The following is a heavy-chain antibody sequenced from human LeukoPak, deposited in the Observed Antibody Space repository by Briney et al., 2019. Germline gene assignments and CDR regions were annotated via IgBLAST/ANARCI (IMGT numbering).Heavy chain of an antibody. J-gene: IGHJ4*02. CDR2: INHSGST. V-gene: IGHV4-34*01. Sequence: PSETLSLTCAVYGGSFSGYYWSWIRQPPGKGLEWIGEINHSGSTNYNPSLKSRVTISVDTSKNQFSLKLSSVTAADTAVYYCARGHIIGLVVVPAADCGYFDYRGQGTLVTVSS. CDR3: ARGHIIGLVVVPAADCGYFDY. D-gene: IGHD2-2*01. CDR1: GGSFSGYY.